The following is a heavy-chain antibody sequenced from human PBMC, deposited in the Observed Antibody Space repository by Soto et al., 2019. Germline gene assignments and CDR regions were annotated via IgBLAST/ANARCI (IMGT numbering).Heavy chain of an antibody. CDR3: ARSSVVVVAATPGLGGMDV. J-gene: IGHJ6*02. CDR1: GYTFTGYY. D-gene: IGHD2-15*01. CDR2: INPNSGGT. Sequence: WASVKVSCKASGYTFTGYYMHWVRQAPGQGLEWMGWINPNSGGTNYAQKFQGRVTMTRDTSISTAYMELSRLRSDDTAVYYCARSSVVVVAATPGLGGMDVWGQGTTVTVSS. V-gene: IGHV1-2*02.